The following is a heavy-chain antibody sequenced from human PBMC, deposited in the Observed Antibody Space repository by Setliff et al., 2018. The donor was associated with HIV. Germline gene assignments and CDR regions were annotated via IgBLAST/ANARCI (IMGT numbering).Heavy chain of an antibody. CDR2: IDPTGTYT. V-gene: IGHV3-23*05. CDR1: GLTLSTYS. Sequence: GGSLRLSCAASGLTLSTYSMSWVRQAPGKGLEWVSAIDPTGTYTYYADAVKGRFTISRDNFRNTLSLQMNSLRAEDTAVYYCARDSYDLFGGAFDIWGQGTMVTVSS. D-gene: IGHD3-22*01. J-gene: IGHJ3*02. CDR3: ARDSYDLFGGAFDI.